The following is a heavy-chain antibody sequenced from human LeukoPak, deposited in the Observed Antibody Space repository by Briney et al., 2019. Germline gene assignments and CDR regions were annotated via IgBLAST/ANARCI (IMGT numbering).Heavy chain of an antibody. CDR2: IYYSGST. D-gene: IGHD3-3*01. Sequence: SETLSLTCTVSGGSISSYYWSWIRQPPGKGLEWIGYIYYSGSTNYNPSLKSRVTISVDTSKNQFSLKLSSVTAADTAVYYCATSGRTYYYGMDVWGQGTTVTVSS. CDR3: ATSGRTYYYGMDV. CDR1: GGSISSYY. V-gene: IGHV4-59*01. J-gene: IGHJ6*02.